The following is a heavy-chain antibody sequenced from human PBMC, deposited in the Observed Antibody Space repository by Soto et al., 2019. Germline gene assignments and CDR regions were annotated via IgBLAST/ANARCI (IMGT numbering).Heavy chain of an antibody. V-gene: IGHV4-39*01. CDR1: GGSIRSSGYY. D-gene: IGHD2-2*01. J-gene: IGHJ4*02. CDR2: IYYSGST. CDR3: ARYCSSTSCYVNYFAY. Sequence: SETLSLTCTVSGGSIRSSGYYWVLIRQPPGKGLEWIGSIYYSGSTYYNPSLKSRVTISVDTSKNQFSLKLSSVTAADTAVYYCARYCSSTSCYVNYFAYCGQGTLVTVSS.